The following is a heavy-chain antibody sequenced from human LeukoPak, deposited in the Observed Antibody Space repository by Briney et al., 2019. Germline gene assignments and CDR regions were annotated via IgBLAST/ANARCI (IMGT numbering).Heavy chain of an antibody. Sequence: GESLKISCKTSGYSFITYWIGWVRQMPGTGLEWVGAIYPDDSDTRYSPSFQGQVVISADRSIRTAYLQWNALKTSDTAMNYCVRQRGASGTINHFDPWGQGTLVTVSS. J-gene: IGHJ5*02. V-gene: IGHV5-51*01. D-gene: IGHD3-10*01. CDR1: GYSFITYW. CDR3: VRQRGASGTINHFDP. CDR2: IYPDDSDT.